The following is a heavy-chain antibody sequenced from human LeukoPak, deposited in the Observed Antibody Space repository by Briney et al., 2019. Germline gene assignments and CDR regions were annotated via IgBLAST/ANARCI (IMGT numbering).Heavy chain of an antibody. J-gene: IGHJ4*02. CDR2: ITKKADSYTT. CDR3: TRAYSNFYFDY. CDR1: GVTFSDHY. Sequence: GGSLRLSCVASGVTFSDHYMDWVRQAPGKGLEWVGRITKKADSYTTEYAASAKGRFTISRDDSQNSLYLQMNSLKTKDTAVYYRTRAYSNFYFDYWGQGALVTVSS. V-gene: IGHV3-72*01. D-gene: IGHD4-11*01.